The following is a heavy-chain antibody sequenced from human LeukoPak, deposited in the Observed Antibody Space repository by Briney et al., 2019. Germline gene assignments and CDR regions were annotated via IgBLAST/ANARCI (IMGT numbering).Heavy chain of an antibody. CDR1: GYSFTSDW. CDR2: IYPGDCDT. Sequence: GESLKISCRGSGYSFTSDWIGWGRQMPGKGLEWMGFIYPGDCDTRYSPSSQGQVTISADKSISHAYLKWSSLKASDTAMYYWARRIIAVAGNPPLFYYYMDVWGKGTTVTVSS. CDR3: ARRIIAVAGNPPLFYYYMDV. V-gene: IGHV5-51*01. D-gene: IGHD6-19*01. J-gene: IGHJ6*03.